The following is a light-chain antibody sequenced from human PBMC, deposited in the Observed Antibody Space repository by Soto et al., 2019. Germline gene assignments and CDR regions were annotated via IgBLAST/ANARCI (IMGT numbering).Light chain of an antibody. CDR3: SSYTSSINYV. CDR2: EVN. Sequence: QSALTQPASLSGSPGQSITISCTGTSSDIGAYDYVSWFQQHPGKAPKLMISEVNNRPSGVSNRFSGSKSGNTAYLTISGLQVEDEADYYCSSYTSSINYVLGSGTK. CDR1: SSDIGAYDY. J-gene: IGLJ1*01. V-gene: IGLV2-14*01.